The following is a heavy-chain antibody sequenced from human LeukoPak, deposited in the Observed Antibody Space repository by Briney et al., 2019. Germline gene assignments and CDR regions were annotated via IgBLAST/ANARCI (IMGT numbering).Heavy chain of an antibody. CDR2: IYPGDSDT. CDR3: ARTDSSGYYFDY. CDR1: GYTFTSYW. D-gene: IGHD3-22*01. J-gene: IGHJ4*02. V-gene: IGHV5-51*01. Sequence: KVSCKASGYTFTSYWIVWVRQMPGKGLEWMGIIYPGDSDTRYSPSFQGQVTISADKSISTAYLQWSSLKASDTAMYYCARTDSSGYYFDYWGQGTLVTVSS.